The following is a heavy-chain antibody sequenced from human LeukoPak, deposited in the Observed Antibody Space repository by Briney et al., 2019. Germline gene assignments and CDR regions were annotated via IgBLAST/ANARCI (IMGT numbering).Heavy chain of an antibody. CDR1: GGSISSYY. V-gene: IGHV4-4*07. CDR3: ARYRGTTDGYNYLDY. Sequence: PSETLSLTCTVSGGSISSYYWSWIRQPAGKGLEWIGRIYISGSGSTNYNPSLKSRVTMSVDTSKNQFSLKLRSVTAADTAVYYCARYRGTTDGYNYLDYWGQGTLVTVSS. CDR2: IYISGSGST. J-gene: IGHJ4*02. D-gene: IGHD5-24*01.